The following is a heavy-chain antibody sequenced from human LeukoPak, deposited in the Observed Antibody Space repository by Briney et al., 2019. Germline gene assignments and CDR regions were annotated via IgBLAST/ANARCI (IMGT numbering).Heavy chain of an antibody. D-gene: IGHD2-2*01. CDR3: ARDLQYQLPGMDV. J-gene: IGHJ6*04. V-gene: IGHV3-21*01. Sequence: PGGSLRLSCAASGFTFSSYSMNWVRQAPGKGLEWVSSISSSSSCIYYADSVKGRFTISRDNAKNSLYLQMNSLRAEDTAVYYCARDLQYQLPGMDVWGKGTTVTVSS. CDR1: GFTFSSYS. CDR2: ISSSSSCI.